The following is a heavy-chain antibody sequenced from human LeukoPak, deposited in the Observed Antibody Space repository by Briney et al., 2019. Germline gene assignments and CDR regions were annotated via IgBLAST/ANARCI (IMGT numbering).Heavy chain of an antibody. V-gene: IGHV4-59*01. CDR2: IYYSGST. CDR3: ARGLATVVDFDY. J-gene: IGHJ4*02. Sequence: SETLSLTCTVSGGSNSSYYWSWIRQPPGKGLEWIGYIYYSGSTNYNPPLKSRVTISVDTSKNQFSLKLSSVTAADTAVYYCARGLATVVDFDYWGQGTLVTVSS. CDR1: GGSNSSYY. D-gene: IGHD4-23*01.